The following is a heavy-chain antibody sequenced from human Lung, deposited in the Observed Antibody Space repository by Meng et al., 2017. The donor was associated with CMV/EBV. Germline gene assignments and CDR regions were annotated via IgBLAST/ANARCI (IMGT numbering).Heavy chain of an antibody. D-gene: IGHD5-24*01. CDR1: GFTFSSYS. V-gene: IGHV3-21*01. J-gene: IGHJ4*02. CDR3: ARAQEGDGYNIDY. Sequence: GGSXRLXCAASGFTFSSYSLNWVRQAPGKGLEWVSSISSSSSYIYYADSVKGRFTISRDNAKNSLYLQLNSLRAEDTAVYYCARAQEGDGYNIDYWGQGTLVTVSS. CDR2: ISSSSSYI.